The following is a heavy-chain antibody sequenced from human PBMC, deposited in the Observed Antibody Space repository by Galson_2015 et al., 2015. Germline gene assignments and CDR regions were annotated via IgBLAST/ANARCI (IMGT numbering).Heavy chain of an antibody. CDR2: ISSSSNTI. D-gene: IGHD5-18*01. V-gene: IGHV3-48*02. CDR3: ARGPFGYSYGHFDY. Sequence: SLRLSCAASGFTFSSYSMNWVRQAPGKGLEWVSYISSSSNTIYYADSVKGRFIISRDNAQNSLYLQMNSLTDEDTAVYYCARGPFGYSYGHFDYWGQGTLVTVSS. CDR1: GFTFSSYS. J-gene: IGHJ4*02.